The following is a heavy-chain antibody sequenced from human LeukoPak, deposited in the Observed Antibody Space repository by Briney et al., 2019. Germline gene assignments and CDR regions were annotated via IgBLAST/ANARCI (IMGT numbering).Heavy chain of an antibody. CDR2: IIPIFGTA. Sequence: ASVKVSCKASGGTFSSYAISWVRQAPGQGLEWMGGIIPIFGTANYAQKFQGRVTITADESTSTAYMELSSLRSEDTAVYYCARAGAYGCSGGSCSHFDYWGQGTLVTVSS. CDR1: GGTFSSYA. V-gene: IGHV1-69*13. D-gene: IGHD2-15*01. J-gene: IGHJ4*02. CDR3: ARAGAYGCSGGSCSHFDY.